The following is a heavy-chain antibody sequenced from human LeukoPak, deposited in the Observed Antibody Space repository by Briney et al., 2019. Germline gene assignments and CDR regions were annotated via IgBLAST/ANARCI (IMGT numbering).Heavy chain of an antibody. CDR2: ISESSSTI. CDR3: ARWGATGYGDY. D-gene: IGHD3-9*01. J-gene: IGHJ4*02. Sequence: QAGGSLRLFCAASRFTLSSYGMDWARQAPGKGLGWVSYISESSSTIYYADSVKGRLTISRDNAKNSLYLQMNSLRAEDTAVYYCARWGATGYGDYWGQGTLVTVSS. CDR1: RFTLSSYG. V-gene: IGHV3-48*03.